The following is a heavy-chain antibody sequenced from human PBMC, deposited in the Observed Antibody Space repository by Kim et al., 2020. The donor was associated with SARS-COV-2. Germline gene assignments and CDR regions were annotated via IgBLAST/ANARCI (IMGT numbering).Heavy chain of an antibody. CDR2: ISSSSSYI. CDR1: GFTFSSYS. Sequence: GGSLRLSCAASGFTFSSYSMNWVRQAPGKGLEWVSSISSSSSYIYYADSVKGRFTISRDNAKNSLYLQMNSLRAEDTAVYYCARRSRDLLRYFDWPPRGDYYYYGMDVWGQGTTVTVSS. V-gene: IGHV3-21*01. J-gene: IGHJ6*02. CDR3: ARRSRDLLRYFDWPPRGDYYYYGMDV. D-gene: IGHD3-9*01.